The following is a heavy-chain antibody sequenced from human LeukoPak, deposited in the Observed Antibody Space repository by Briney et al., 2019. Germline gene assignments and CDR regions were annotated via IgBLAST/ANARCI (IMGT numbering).Heavy chain of an antibody. D-gene: IGHD3-22*01. CDR1: GFTFSSYW. J-gene: IGHJ4*02. CDR3: ARGDYYDSSGYYLEDY. Sequence: GGSLRLSCAASGFTFSSYWMSWVRQAPGKGLEWVANIKQDGSEKYYVDSVKGRFTISRDNAKNSLYLQMNSLRAEDTAVYYCARGDYYDSSGYYLEDYWGQGTLVTVSS. CDR2: IKQDGSEK. V-gene: IGHV3-7*01.